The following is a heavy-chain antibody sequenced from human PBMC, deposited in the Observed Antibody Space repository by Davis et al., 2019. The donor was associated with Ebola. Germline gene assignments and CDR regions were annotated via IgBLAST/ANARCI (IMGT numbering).Heavy chain of an antibody. J-gene: IGHJ4*02. Sequence: GSLKISCKGSGYSFTNYWIAWVRQMPGKGLEWVGIIYPDDSDTRYSPSFQGQVTISADKSISTASLQWSSLKASDTAIYYCARQAPYGDFYDYWGQGTLVTVSS. V-gene: IGHV5-51*01. CDR3: ARQAPYGDFYDY. D-gene: IGHD4-17*01. CDR1: GYSFTNYW. CDR2: IYPDDSDT.